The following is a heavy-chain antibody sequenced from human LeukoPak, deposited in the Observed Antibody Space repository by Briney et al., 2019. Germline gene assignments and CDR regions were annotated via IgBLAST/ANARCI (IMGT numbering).Heavy chain of an antibody. Sequence: ASVKVSCKASGYTFTSYAMHWVRQAPGQRLEWMGWINAGNGNTKYSQKFQGRVTITRDTSASTAYTELSSLRSEDTAVYYCARNPHFGEAIFDPWGQGTLVTVSS. CDR3: ARNPHFGEAIFDP. CDR2: INAGNGNT. V-gene: IGHV1-3*01. J-gene: IGHJ5*02. CDR1: GYTFTSYA. D-gene: IGHD3-10*01.